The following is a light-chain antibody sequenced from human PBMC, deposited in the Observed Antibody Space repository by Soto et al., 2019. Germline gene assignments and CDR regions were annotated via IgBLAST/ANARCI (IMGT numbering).Light chain of an antibody. CDR2: KAS. CDR3: QQYDTYDSYT. V-gene: IGKV1-5*03. Sequence: DIQMTQSPSTLSASIGDRVTITCRASQSVSTCLAWYQQKPGKAPKLLIYKASSLESGVPSRFSGSGSGTEFTLIISSLQPDDFATYHCQQYDTYDSYTFGQGTKLEIK. J-gene: IGKJ2*01. CDR1: QSVSTC.